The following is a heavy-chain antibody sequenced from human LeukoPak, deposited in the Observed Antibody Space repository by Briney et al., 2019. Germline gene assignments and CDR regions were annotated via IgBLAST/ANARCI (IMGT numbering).Heavy chain of an antibody. CDR1: GFTFSSYEM. Sequence: GSLRLSCAASGFTFSSYEMNWVRQSPGKGLEWIGEIYHSGSTNYNPSLESRVTISVDKSKNQFSLNVISVTAADTAVYYCARETVATAKWGSGWHTWFDPWGQGALVTVSS. CDR2: IYHSGST. J-gene: IGHJ5*02. V-gene: IGHV4-4*02. CDR3: ARETVATAKWGSGWHTWFDP. D-gene: IGHD6-19*01.